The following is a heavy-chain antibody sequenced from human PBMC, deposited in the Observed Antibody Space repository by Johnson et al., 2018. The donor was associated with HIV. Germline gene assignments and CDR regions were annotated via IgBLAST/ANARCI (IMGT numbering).Heavy chain of an antibody. J-gene: IGHJ3*02. CDR2: IRYDGSNK. CDR1: GFTFSSYG. Sequence: QVQLVESGGGLVQPGGSLRLSCAASGFTFSSYGMHWVRQAPGKGLEWVAFIRYDGSNKYYADSVKGRFTISRDNSKNTLYLQMNSLRAEDTAMYYCARDRLLYSGSSVDTFDIWGQGTMVTVSS. CDR3: ARDRLLYSGSSVDTFDI. V-gene: IGHV3-30*02. D-gene: IGHD1-26*01.